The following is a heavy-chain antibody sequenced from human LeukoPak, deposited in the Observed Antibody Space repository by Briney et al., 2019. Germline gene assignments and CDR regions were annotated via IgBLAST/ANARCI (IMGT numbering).Heavy chain of an antibody. V-gene: IGHV4-38-2*02. Sequence: PSDTLSLTCTVSGYSISSGYYWGWMRQPPGKGVEWIGSIYHSGRTSYNPPLKSRVTILVDTSNNQFSLKLTSVTAADTAVYYCARLYLPATRFDYWGQGTLVTVSS. CDR2: IYHSGRT. CDR1: GYSISSGYY. CDR3: ARLYLPATRFDY. D-gene: IGHD5-24*01. J-gene: IGHJ4*02.